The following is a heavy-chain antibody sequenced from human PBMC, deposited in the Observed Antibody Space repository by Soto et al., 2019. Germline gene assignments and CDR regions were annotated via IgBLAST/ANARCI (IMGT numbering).Heavy chain of an antibody. CDR3: ARAGEIPYYYYGMDV. V-gene: IGHV1-18*01. Sequence: QVQLVQSGGEVKKPGASVKVSCKASGYTFTSSGFSWVRQAPGQGLEWMGWISGYNGNTKYEQKFQDRVTMTTDTSTNTGYMELLSLTSDDTAVYYCARAGEIPYYYYGMDVWGQGTTVIVSS. CDR2: ISGYNGNT. CDR1: GYTFTSSG. J-gene: IGHJ6*02. D-gene: IGHD3-10*01.